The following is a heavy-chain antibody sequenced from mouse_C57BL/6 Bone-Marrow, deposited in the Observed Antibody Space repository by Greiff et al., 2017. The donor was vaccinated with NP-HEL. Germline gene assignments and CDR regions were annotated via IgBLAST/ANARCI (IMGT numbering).Heavy chain of an antibody. Sequence: QVLLQQSGAELVKPGASVKISCKASGYTFTDYYINWVKQRPGQGLEWIGKIGPGSGSTYYNEKFKGKATLTADKASSTAYMQLSSLTSEDSEVYFCASASNYWFAYWGQGTLVTVSA. D-gene: IGHD2-5*01. CDR1: GYTFTDYY. J-gene: IGHJ3*01. CDR3: ASASNYWFAY. V-gene: IGHV1-77*01. CDR2: IGPGSGST.